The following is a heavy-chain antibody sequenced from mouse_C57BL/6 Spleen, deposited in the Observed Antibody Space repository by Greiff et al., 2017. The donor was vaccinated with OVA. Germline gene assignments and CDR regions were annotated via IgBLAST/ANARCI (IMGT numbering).Heavy chain of an antibody. J-gene: IGHJ3*01. V-gene: IGHV10-1*01. CDR1: GFSFNTYA. CDR3: VSPSSSWFAY. Sequence: EVQRVESGGGLVQPKGSLKLSCAASGFSFNTYAMNWVRQAPGKGLEWVARIRSKSNNYATYYADSVKDRFTISRDDSESMLYLQMNNLKTEDTAMYYCVSPSSSWFAYWGQGTLVTVSA. CDR2: IRSKSNNYAT. D-gene: IGHD1-1*01.